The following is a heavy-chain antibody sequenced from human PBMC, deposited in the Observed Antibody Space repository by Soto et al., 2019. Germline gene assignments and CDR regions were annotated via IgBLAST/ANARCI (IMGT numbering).Heavy chain of an antibody. CDR3: ARGRYGDY. D-gene: IGHD1-1*01. CDR2: ISAHNGNT. J-gene: IGHJ4*02. Sequence: QVHLVQSGAEVKKPGASVKVSCKASGYTFTSYGITWVRQAPGQGLKWMGWISAHNGNTDYAQKLQGRVIVTRDTSTSTASMELRSLISDDTAVYYCARGRYGDYWGQGALVTVSS. V-gene: IGHV1-18*01. CDR1: GYTFTSYG.